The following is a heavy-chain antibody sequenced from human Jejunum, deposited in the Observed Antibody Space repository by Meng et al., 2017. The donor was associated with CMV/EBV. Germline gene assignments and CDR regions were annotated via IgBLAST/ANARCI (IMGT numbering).Heavy chain of an antibody. D-gene: IGHD1-26*01. CDR1: GYTFSRYA. Sequence: SGYTFSRYAISWVRQAPGQGLEWMGGIIPISGTPGYGQRFQSRVTFSTDESTGTAYMELSSLRSEDTAVYYCARGSPSGTHLGWFDPWGQGTLVTVSS. V-gene: IGHV1-69*05. J-gene: IGHJ5*02. CDR2: IIPISGTP. CDR3: ARGSPSGTHLGWFDP.